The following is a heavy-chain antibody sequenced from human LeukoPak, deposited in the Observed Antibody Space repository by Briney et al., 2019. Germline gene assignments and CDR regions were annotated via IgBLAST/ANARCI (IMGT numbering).Heavy chain of an antibody. D-gene: IGHD3-22*01. CDR2: IYTSGST. CDR3: ARDSRYYEGWFDP. CDR1: GGSISSGSYY. J-gene: IGHJ5*02. Sequence: PSQTLSLTCTVSGGSISSGSYYLSWIRQPAGKGLEWIGRIYTSGSTNYNPSLKSRVTISVDTSKNQFSLKLSSVTAADTAVYYCARDSRYYEGWFDPWGQGTLVTVSS. V-gene: IGHV4-61*02.